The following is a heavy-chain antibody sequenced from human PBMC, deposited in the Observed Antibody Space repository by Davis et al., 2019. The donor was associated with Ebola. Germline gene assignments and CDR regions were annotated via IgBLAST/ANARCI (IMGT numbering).Heavy chain of an antibody. Sequence: GESLKISCAASGFTFSSYAMSWVRQAPGKGLEWVSAISGSGGSTYYADSVKGWFTISRDNSKNTLYLQMNSLRAEDTAIYYCAKDKNYDFWSGYPHDAFDIWDQGTMVTVSS. CDR2: ISGSGGST. J-gene: IGHJ3*02. D-gene: IGHD3-3*01. CDR3: AKDKNYDFWSGYPHDAFDI. V-gene: IGHV3-23*01. CDR1: GFTFSSYA.